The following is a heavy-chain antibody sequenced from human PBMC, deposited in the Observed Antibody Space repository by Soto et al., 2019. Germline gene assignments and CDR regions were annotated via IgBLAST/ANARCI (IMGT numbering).Heavy chain of an antibody. CDR2: IFYLGSS. V-gene: IGHV4-39*01. J-gene: IGHJ5*02. Sequence: SETLSLTCTVSGDSIISSDFYWGWVRQPPGKGLEWIGSIFYLGSSYYSPSLKSRVTMSVDTSKNQFSLRLRSVTAADTALYFCARNSLALRKNNWFDPWGQGIMVTVSS. CDR1: GDSIISSDFY. D-gene: IGHD3-3*02. CDR3: ARNSLALRKNNWFDP.